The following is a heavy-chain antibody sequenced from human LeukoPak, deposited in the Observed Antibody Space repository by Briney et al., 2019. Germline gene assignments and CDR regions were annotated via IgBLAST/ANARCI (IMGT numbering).Heavy chain of an antibody. CDR2: INHSGST. CDR3: ARGRGIAAAGTGWFDP. CDR1: GGSFSGYY. J-gene: IGHJ5*02. V-gene: IGHV4-34*01. Sequence: SETLSLTCAVYGGSFSGYYWSWIRQPPGKGLEWIGEINHSGSTNYNPSLKSRVTISVDTSKNQFSLKLSSVTAADTAVYYCARGRGIAAAGTGWFDPCGQGTLVTVSS. D-gene: IGHD6-13*01.